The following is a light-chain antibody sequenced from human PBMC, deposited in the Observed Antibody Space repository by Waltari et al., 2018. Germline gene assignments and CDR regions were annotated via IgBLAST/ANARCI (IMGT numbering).Light chain of an antibody. J-gene: IGKJ2*03. V-gene: IGKV6-21*01. Sequence: EIVLTQSPEFQSVTLKEKVTITCRACHSIGGRLHWYQHKPDQSPKILLMYVSQSFSGVPSRFSGSGSGTDFTRSIDGLEAEAAATYYCHPSDSLPYSCGQGTKLEIK. CDR2: YVS. CDR3: HPSDSLPYS. CDR1: HSIGGR.